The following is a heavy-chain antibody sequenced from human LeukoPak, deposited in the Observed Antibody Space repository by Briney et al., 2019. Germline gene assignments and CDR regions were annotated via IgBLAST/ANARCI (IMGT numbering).Heavy chain of an antibody. J-gene: IGHJ4*02. Sequence: SETLSLTCTVSGGSISSSSYYWGWIRQPPGKGLEWIGSIYYSGSTYYNPSLKSRVTISVDTSKNQFSLKLSSVTAADTAVYYCVRDPPYDYGSGYFDYWGQGTLVTVSS. CDR2: IYYSGST. CDR1: GGSISSSSYY. D-gene: IGHD4-17*01. V-gene: IGHV4-39*07. CDR3: VRDPPYDYGSGYFDY.